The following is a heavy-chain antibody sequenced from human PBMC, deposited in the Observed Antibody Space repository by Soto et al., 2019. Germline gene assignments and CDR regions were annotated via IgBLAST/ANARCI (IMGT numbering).Heavy chain of an antibody. CDR3: ARGKVYSSCWEGDYYYGMDV. J-gene: IGHJ6*02. CDR1: GGTFSSYA. V-gene: IGHV1-69*01. D-gene: IGHD6-13*01. Sequence: QVQLVQSGAEVKKPGSSVKVSCKASGGTFSSYAISWVRQAPGQGLEWMGGIIPIFGTANYAQKFQGRVTITADESTSTAYMELSSLRSEDTAVYYCARGKVYSSCWEGDYYYGMDVWGQGTTVTVSS. CDR2: IIPIFGTA.